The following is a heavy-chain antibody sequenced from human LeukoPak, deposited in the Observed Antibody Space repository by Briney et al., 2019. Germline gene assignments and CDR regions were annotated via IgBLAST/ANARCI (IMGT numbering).Heavy chain of an antibody. V-gene: IGHV3-23*01. J-gene: IGHJ4*02. CDR2: ISGSGGST. CDR3: AKVVGYGDYGFDY. Sequence: GGSLRLSCAASGFTFSSYAMSWVRQAPGKGLEGVSAISGSGGSTYYADSVKGRFTISRDNSKNTLYLQMNSLRAEDTAVYYCAKVVGYGDYGFDYWGQGTLVTVSS. D-gene: IGHD4-17*01. CDR1: GFTFSSYA.